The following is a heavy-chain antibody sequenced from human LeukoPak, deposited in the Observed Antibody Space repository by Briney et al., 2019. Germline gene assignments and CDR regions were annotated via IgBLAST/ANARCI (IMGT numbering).Heavy chain of an antibody. Sequence: SETLSLTCTVSGGSISSYYWSWIRQPPGKGLEWIGYIYYSGTTNYNPSLKSRVTISVDTSENQFSLKLSSVTVADTAVYYCARGVYIAAAQYAYWGQGTLVTVSS. CDR2: IYYSGTT. V-gene: IGHV4-59*01. CDR1: GGSISSYY. D-gene: IGHD6-13*01. J-gene: IGHJ4*02. CDR3: ARGVYIAAAQYAY.